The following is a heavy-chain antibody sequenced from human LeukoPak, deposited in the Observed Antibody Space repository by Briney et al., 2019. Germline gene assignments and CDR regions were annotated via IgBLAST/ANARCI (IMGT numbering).Heavy chain of an antibody. Sequence: GGSLRLSCAASGFTFSSSAMSWVRQAPGKGLEWVSGISGSGGSTYYADSVKGRFTISRDNSKNTLYVQINSLRAEDTAVYYCAKAGSIRFDYWGQGTLVTVSS. D-gene: IGHD2-2*01. CDR2: ISGSGGST. CDR3: AKAGSIRFDY. V-gene: IGHV3-23*01. CDR1: GFTFSSSA. J-gene: IGHJ4*02.